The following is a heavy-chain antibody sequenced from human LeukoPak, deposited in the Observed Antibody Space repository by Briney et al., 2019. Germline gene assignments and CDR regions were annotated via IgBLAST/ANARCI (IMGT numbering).Heavy chain of an antibody. D-gene: IGHD1-1*01. Sequence: SETLSLTCAVYGGSFSGYYWSWIRQPPGKGLEWIGEIYHSGSTNYNPSLKSRVTISVDTSKNQFSLKLSSVTAADTDVYYCASQVRLERRYYYYSMDVWGKGTTVTVSS. CDR3: ASQVRLERRYYYYSMDV. CDR1: GGSFSGYY. V-gene: IGHV4-34*01. CDR2: IYHSGST. J-gene: IGHJ6*03.